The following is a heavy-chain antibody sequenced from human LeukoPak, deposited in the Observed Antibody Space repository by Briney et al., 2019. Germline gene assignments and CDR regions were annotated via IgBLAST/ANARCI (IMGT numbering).Heavy chain of an antibody. J-gene: IGHJ5*02. D-gene: IGHD2-2*01. V-gene: IGHV4-61*02. CDR2: IYTSGST. CDR1: GGSISSGDYY. CDR3: ARAGDCSSTSCYNWFDP. Sequence: SQTLSLTCTVSGGSISSGDYYWSWIRQPAGKGLEWIGRIYTSGSTNYNPSLKSRVTMSVDTSKNQFSLKLSSVTAADTAVYYCARAGDCSSTSCYNWFDPWGQGTLVTVSS.